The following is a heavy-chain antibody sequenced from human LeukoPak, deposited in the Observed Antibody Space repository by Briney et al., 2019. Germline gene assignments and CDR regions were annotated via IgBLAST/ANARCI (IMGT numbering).Heavy chain of an antibody. V-gene: IGHV4-39*01. CDR3: ARTPLYGDED. CDR2: IYYSGSA. J-gene: IGHJ4*02. D-gene: IGHD4-17*01. CDR1: GGSISSTRYY. Sequence: SETLSLTCSVSGGSISSTRYYWGWIRQPPGKGLEWIGSIYYSGSAYYNPSLKSRVTISVDTSNNQFSLKLRSVTAADTAVYYCARTPLYGDEDWGQGTLVTVSS.